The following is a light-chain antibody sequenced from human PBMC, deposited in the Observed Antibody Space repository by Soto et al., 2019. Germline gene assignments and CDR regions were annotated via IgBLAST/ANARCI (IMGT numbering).Light chain of an antibody. CDR3: SSHTSSTTPSV. CDR1: SSDVGGYNY. CDR2: EVS. V-gene: IGLV2-14*01. Sequence: QSMLTQAASVSGSPGQSITISCTGTSSDVGGYNYVSWYQQHPGKAPKLMIYEVSNRPSGVSNRFSGSKSGNTASLTISGLQAEDEADYYCSSHTSSTTPSVLATGTKETVL. J-gene: IGLJ1*01.